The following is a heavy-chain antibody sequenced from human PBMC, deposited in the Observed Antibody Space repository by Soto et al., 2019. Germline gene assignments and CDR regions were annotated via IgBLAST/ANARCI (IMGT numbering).Heavy chain of an antibody. J-gene: IGHJ4*02. D-gene: IGHD2-2*03. CDR1: GDSISSYS. V-gene: IGHV4-59*01. Sequence: QVQLQVSGPGLVKPSETLSLTCTVSGDSISSYSWSWIRQPPGRGLEWIGNIHYNGNTKYRPSLKSRATMSVDTSKNRFSLKLISVTTADTAVYFCAREGNLGRWIQPLDSWGQGTLVTVSS. CDR2: IHYNGNT. CDR3: AREGNLGRWIQPLDS.